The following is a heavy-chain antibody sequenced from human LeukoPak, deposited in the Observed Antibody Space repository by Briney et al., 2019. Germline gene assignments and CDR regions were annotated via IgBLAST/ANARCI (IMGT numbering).Heavy chain of an antibody. V-gene: IGHV4-59*01. D-gene: IGHD4-17*01. CDR3: ARDPGYGDYGNWFDP. CDR1: GGSISSYY. CDR2: IYYSGST. Sequence: SETLSLTCTVSGGSISSYYWSWIRQPPGKGLEWIGYIYYSGSTNYNPALKSRVTISVDTSKDQFSLKLSSVTAADTAVYYCARDPGYGDYGNWFDPWGQGTLVTVSS. J-gene: IGHJ5*02.